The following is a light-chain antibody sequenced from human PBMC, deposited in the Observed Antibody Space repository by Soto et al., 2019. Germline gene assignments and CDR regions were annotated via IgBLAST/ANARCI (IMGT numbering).Light chain of an antibody. CDR1: QSVLHTSNNKNY. J-gene: IGKJ1*01. Sequence: DIVMTQSPDPLPVSLGERATINCKSSQSVLHTSNNKNYLAWFQQKPGQPPRLLIYWASTRGSGVPDRFSGSGSGSDFTLTISSLQAEDVAVYSCQQYYSAPWTFGQGTRVEIK. CDR2: WAS. CDR3: QQYYSAPWT. V-gene: IGKV4-1*01.